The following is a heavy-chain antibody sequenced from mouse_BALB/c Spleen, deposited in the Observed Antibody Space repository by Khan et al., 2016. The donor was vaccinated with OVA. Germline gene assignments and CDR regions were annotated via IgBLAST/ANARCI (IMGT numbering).Heavy chain of an antibody. D-gene: IGHD1-1*01. CDR2: ISSGGHYP. Sequence: EVELVESGGDLVKPGGSLKLSCAASGFTFSTYGMSWVRQTPDMRLEWVATISSGGHYPYYPDSVKGRFTISIDNAKNTLYLQMSSLKSEDTAIYYCARLAYYYNSEGFAYWGQGTLVTVSA. CDR3: ARLAYYYNSEGFAY. V-gene: IGHV5-6*01. CDR1: GFTFSTYG. J-gene: IGHJ3*01.